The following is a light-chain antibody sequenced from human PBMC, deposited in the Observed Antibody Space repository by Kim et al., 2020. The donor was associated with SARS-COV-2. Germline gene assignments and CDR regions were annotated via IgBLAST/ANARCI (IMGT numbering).Light chain of an antibody. CDR1: QGITNH. J-gene: IGKJ4*01. CDR3: QQYNSYPLT. V-gene: IGKV1-16*02. CDR2: AAS. Sequence: DIHMTQSPSSLSASIGDRVTITCRASQGITNHLAWFQQRPGKAPKSLIYAASNLQSGVPSKFSGSGSGTDFTLTIASLQPEDFATYYCQQYNSYPLTFGGGTKVEI.